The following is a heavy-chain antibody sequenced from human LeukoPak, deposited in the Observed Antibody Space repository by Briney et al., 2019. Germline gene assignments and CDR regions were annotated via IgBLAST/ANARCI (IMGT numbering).Heavy chain of an antibody. CDR2: INHSGST. CDR3: ARGGRYSGYVRTRSRYFQH. CDR1: GGSFSGYY. Sequence: SETLSLTCAVYGGSFSGYYWSWIRQPPGKGPEWIGEINHSGSTNYNPSLKSRVTISVDTSKNQFSLKPSSVTAADTAVYYCARGGRYSGYVRTRSRYFQHWGQGTLVTVSS. V-gene: IGHV4-34*01. J-gene: IGHJ1*01. D-gene: IGHD5-12*01.